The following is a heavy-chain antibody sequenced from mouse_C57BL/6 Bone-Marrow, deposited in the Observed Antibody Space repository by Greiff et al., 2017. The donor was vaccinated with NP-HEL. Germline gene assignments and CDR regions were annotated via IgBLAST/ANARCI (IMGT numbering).Heavy chain of an antibody. CDR3: ARPLRSYFDV. D-gene: IGHD1-1*01. Sequence: QVQLQQSGAELVRPGTSVKVSCKASGYAFTNYLIEWVKQRPGQGLEWIGVINPGSGGTNYNEKFKGKATLTADKSSSTAYMQLSSLTSEDSAVYFCARPLRSYFDVWGTGTTVTVSS. CDR2: INPGSGGT. V-gene: IGHV1-54*01. CDR1: GYAFTNYL. J-gene: IGHJ1*03.